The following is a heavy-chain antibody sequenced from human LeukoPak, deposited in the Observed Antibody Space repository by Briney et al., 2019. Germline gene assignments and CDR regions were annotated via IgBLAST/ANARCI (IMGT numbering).Heavy chain of an antibody. CDR1: GDSISSSSYY. V-gene: IGHV4-39*01. D-gene: IGHD4-17*01. CDR3: ARGRGDYGLNYFDY. CDR2: IYYSGST. Sequence: PSETLSLTCTVYGDSISSSSYYRGWIRQPPGKGLEWIGSIYYSGSTYYNPSLKSRVTMSVDTSKNQFSLKLSSVTAADTAVYYCARGRGDYGLNYFDYWGQGTLVTVSS. J-gene: IGHJ4*02.